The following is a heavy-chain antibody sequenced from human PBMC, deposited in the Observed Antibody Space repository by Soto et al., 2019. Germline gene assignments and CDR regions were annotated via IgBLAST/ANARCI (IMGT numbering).Heavy chain of an antibody. CDR2: MYYSGST. Sequence: HLQLQASGPGLVKPSETLSLTCTVSGGSISSSGYYWGWSRQPPGKGLEWIGSMYYSGSTDYTPSPTSRATRSVDTSKNQFSLKVSSVPAADTAVYYCARLTVAGTYWGQGTLVTVSS. J-gene: IGHJ4*02. CDR1: GGSISSSGYY. V-gene: IGHV4-39*01. D-gene: IGHD6-19*01. CDR3: ARLTVAGTY.